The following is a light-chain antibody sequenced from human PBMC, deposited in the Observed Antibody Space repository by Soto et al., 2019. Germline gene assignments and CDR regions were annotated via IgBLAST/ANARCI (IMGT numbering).Light chain of an antibody. V-gene: IGKV1-39*01. J-gene: IGKJ1*01. CDR2: AAS. Sequence: IQMTQSPSSLSASVGDRVTLTCRASQSISTYLRWYQQRPGQAPRLLIYAASSVQTGVPARFSGSGSGTDFTLTISSLQLEDFATYYCQQSYSSPPTFGQGTKLDVK. CDR1: QSISTY. CDR3: QQSYSSPPT.